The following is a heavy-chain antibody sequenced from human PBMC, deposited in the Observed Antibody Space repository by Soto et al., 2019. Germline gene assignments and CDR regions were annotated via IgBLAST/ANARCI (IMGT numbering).Heavy chain of an antibody. CDR2: VHYSGST. Sequence: PSETLSLTCTVSGASISGSSYYWGWIRQPPGRGLECIGSVHYSGSTDYNPSLKSRVTISVDTSKNQLSLKLTSVTAADTAVYFCASFSGAAYGDYGGGINYWGQGTLVTVSS. CDR1: GASISGSSYY. CDR3: ASFSGAAYGDYGGGINY. D-gene: IGHD4-17*01. V-gene: IGHV4-39*01. J-gene: IGHJ4*02.